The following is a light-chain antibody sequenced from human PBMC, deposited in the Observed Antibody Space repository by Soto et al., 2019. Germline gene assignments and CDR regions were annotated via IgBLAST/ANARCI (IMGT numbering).Light chain of an antibody. CDR2: DVN. V-gene: IGLV2-14*01. Sequence: QSALTQPASVSGSPGQSITISCTGTSSDVGGYDYVSWYQQLPGKAPKLMIYDVNNRPSGVSNRFSGSKSGNTASLTISGLQAEDEADYYCSSYTGTSTFVFGGGTKLPS. CDR1: SSDVGGYDY. J-gene: IGLJ1*01. CDR3: SSYTGTSTFV.